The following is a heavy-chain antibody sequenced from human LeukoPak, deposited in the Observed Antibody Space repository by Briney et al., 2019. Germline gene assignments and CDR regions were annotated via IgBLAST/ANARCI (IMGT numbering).Heavy chain of an antibody. CDR3: AREMTTVTTLDY. CDR2: ISSSSSYI. D-gene: IGHD4-17*01. Sequence: PGGSLRLSCAASGFTFSRHSINWVRQAPGKGLEWVSSISSSSSYIYYADSVKGRFTISRDNAKNSLYLQMNSLRAEDTAVYYCAREMTTVTTLDYWGQGTLVTVSS. V-gene: IGHV3-21*01. J-gene: IGHJ4*02. CDR1: GFTFSRHS.